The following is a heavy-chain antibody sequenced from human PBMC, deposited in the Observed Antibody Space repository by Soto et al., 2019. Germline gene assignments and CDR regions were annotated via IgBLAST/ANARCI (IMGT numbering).Heavy chain of an antibody. CDR3: ASPAEGRYSFQPHFYYGMAV. J-gene: IGHJ6*02. Sequence: VQLVQSGAEVKKPGSSVKVSCKASGGSFKSYAFSWVRQAPGHGLEWMGGLIPIFDSPNYAQKVQGRVTITADESTSTVYIELSSLRFEDTALYYCASPAEGRYSFQPHFYYGMAVWGQGTTVTVSS. V-gene: IGHV1-69*01. CDR2: LIPIFDSP. D-gene: IGHD5-18*01. CDR1: GGSFKSYA.